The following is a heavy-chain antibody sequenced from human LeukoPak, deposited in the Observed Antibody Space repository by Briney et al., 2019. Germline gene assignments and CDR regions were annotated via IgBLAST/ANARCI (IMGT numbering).Heavy chain of an antibody. Sequence: PGWSLRLSCVASGVSLSSYAMSWARQAPGKGLEWVSGISSSGSGGNTYYADSVKGRFTISRDSSKNTLFLHMNSLRAEDTAIYYCAKNGVPVRIWGQGTLVTVSS. CDR1: GVSLSSYA. CDR3: AKNGVPVRI. CDR2: ISSSGSGGNT. D-gene: IGHD4-17*01. V-gene: IGHV3-23*01. J-gene: IGHJ4*02.